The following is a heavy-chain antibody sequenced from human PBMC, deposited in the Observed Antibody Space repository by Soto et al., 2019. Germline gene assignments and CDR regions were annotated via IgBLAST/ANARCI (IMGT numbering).Heavy chain of an antibody. CDR2: INAGNGNT. V-gene: IGHV1-3*01. D-gene: IGHD3-10*01. Sequence: QVQLVQSGAEVKKPGASVKVSCKASGYTFTSYAMHWVRQAPGQRLEWMGWINAGNGNTKYSQKFQGRVTITRDTSASTADMELSSLRSEDTAVYYGARAPGGPGGYGQYWGQGTLVTVSS. CDR3: ARAPGGPGGYGQY. CDR1: GYTFTSYA. J-gene: IGHJ4*02.